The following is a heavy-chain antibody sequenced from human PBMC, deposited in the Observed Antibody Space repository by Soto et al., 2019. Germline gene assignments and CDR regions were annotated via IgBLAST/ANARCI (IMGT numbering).Heavy chain of an antibody. D-gene: IGHD3-16*01. J-gene: IGHJ3*02. CDR1: GFSLSTSSMR. V-gene: IGHV2-70*04. CDR2: IDWDDDK. Sequence: GSVPTLVNPTQTLTLTCTFSGFSLSTSSMRVSWIRQPPGKALEWLARIDWDDDKFHSTSLKTRLTISKDTSKNQVVLTMTNVDPVDTATYYCARIHYEGAFDIWGQGTMVTVSS. CDR3: ARIHYEGAFDI.